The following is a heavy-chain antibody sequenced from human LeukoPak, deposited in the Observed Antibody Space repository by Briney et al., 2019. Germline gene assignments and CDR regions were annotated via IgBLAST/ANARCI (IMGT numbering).Heavy chain of an antibody. CDR2: INHSGST. CDR3: ARGLPVIAVAVLNWFDP. CDR1: GGSFSGYY. J-gene: IGHJ5*02. D-gene: IGHD6-19*01. Sequence: SETLSLTCAVYGGSFSGYYWSWIRQPPGKGLEWIGEINHSGSTNYNPSLKSRVTISVDTSKNQFSLKLSSVTAADTAVYYCARGLPVIAVAVLNWFDPWGQGTPVTGAS. V-gene: IGHV4-34*01.